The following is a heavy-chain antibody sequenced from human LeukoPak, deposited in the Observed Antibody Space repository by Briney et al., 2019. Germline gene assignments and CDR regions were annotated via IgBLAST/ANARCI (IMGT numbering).Heavy chain of an antibody. V-gene: IGHV3-9*03. CDR3: AKEGEGFDY. CDR1: GFTFDDYA. D-gene: IGHD3-16*01. J-gene: IGHJ4*02. CDR2: ISWNSGSI. Sequence: GGSLRLSCAASGFTFDDYAMHWVRQAPGKGLEWVSGISWNSGSIGYADSVKDRFTISRDNAKNSLYLQMNSLRAEDMALYYCAKEGEGFDYWGQGTLVTVSS.